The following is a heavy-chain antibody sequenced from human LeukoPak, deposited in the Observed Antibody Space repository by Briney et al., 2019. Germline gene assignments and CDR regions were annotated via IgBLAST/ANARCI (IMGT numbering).Heavy chain of an antibody. CDR2: INSDGSST. D-gene: IGHD1-26*01. CDR3: ASLSGSYYVGY. J-gene: IGHJ4*02. V-gene: IGHV3-74*01. CDR1: GFTFSSYW. Sequence: GGSLRLSCAASGFTFSSYWMHWVRQAPGKGLVWVSRINSDGSSTSYADSVKGRFTISRDNAKNTLYLQMNSLRAEDTAVYYCASLSGSYYVGYRGQGTLVTVSS.